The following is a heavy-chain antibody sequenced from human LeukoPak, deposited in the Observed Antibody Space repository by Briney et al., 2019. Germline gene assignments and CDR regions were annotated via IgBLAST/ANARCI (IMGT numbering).Heavy chain of an antibody. CDR3: AKDRGCSSTSCYRGYMDV. CDR1: GFTFSDYG. CDR2: IRYDASNE. Sequence: GGSLRLSCAASGFTFSDYGMHWVRQAPGKGLEWVAFIRYDASNEYYADSVKGRFTISRDNSKNTLYLQINSLRAEDTAVYYCAKDRGCSSTSCYRGYMDVWGKGTTVTVSS. V-gene: IGHV3-30*02. J-gene: IGHJ6*03. D-gene: IGHD2-2*01.